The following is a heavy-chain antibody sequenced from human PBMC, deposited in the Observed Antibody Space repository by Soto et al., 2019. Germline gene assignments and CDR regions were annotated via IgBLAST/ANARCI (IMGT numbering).Heavy chain of an antibody. CDR3: ARDTGGVATITRPLDY. V-gene: IGHV1-69*13. CDR2: IIPIFGTA. Sequence: ASVKVSCKASGGTFSSYAISWVRQAPGQGLEWMGGIIPIFGTANYAQKFQGRVTITADESTSTAYMELSSLRSEDTAVYYCARDTGGVATITRPLDYWGQGTLVTVSS. D-gene: IGHD5-12*01. CDR1: GGTFSSYA. J-gene: IGHJ4*02.